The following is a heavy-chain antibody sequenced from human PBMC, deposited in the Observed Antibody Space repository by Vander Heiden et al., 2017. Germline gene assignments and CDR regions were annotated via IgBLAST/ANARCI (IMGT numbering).Heavy chain of an antibody. CDR1: GFPFSNSW. Sequence: EMQLVESGGHLVQPGGSLRLSCAASGFPFSNSWLTWVRQAPGKGLEWVANINQDGGDKYYLDSVKGRFTISRDNAKNSLYLQMNSLRAADTAVYYCARGHYGMDVWGQGTMVTVSS. CDR2: INQDGGDK. V-gene: IGHV3-7*01. CDR3: ARGHYGMDV. J-gene: IGHJ6*02.